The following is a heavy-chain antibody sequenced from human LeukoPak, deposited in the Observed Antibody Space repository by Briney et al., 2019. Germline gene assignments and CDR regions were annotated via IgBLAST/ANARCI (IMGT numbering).Heavy chain of an antibody. J-gene: IGHJ4*02. D-gene: IGHD4-17*01. Sequence: GGSLRLSCAASGVTFSSYAMHWVRQAPGKGLEWVAVISYDGSNRYYADSVKGRFTISRDNSKNTLYLQMNSLRAEDTAVYYCASGDYLDYWGQGTLVTVSS. CDR1: GVTFSSYA. CDR3: ASGDYLDY. V-gene: IGHV3-30-3*01. CDR2: ISYDGSNR.